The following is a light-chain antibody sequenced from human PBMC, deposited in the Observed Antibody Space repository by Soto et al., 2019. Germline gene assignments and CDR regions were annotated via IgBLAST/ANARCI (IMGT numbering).Light chain of an antibody. Sequence: QSVLTQPPSVSGAPGQRVTISCTGSSSNIGAGYDVHWYQHLPGTAPKLLIFGNTNRPSGVPDRFSGSKSDTSASLAITGLQAEDEADYYCQAYDSSLSAYVLFGGGTKLTVL. V-gene: IGLV1-40*01. CDR3: QAYDSSLSAYVL. J-gene: IGLJ2*01. CDR1: SSNIGAGYD. CDR2: GNT.